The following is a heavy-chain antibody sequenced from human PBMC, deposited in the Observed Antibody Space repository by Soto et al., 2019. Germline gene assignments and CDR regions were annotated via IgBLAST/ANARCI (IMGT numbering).Heavy chain of an antibody. J-gene: IGHJ1*01. CDR1: GGTFSSYT. V-gene: IGHV1-69*08. D-gene: IGHD2-2*01. CDR3: ARDGMATIYARFQH. CDR2: IIPILGIA. Sequence: QVQLGQSGAEVKKPGSSVKVSCKASGGTFSSYTISWVRQAPGQGLEWMGRIIPILGIANYAQKFQGRVTITADKSTSTAYMELSSLRSEDTAVYYCARDGMATIYARFQHWGQGTLVTVSS.